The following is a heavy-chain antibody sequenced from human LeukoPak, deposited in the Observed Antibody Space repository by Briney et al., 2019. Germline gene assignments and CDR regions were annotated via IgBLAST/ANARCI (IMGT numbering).Heavy chain of an antibody. J-gene: IGHJ4*02. V-gene: IGHV1-3*01. Sequence: ASVKVSCKASGYTFTSYAMHWVRQAPGQRLEWMGWINAGNGNTKYSQKFQGRVTITRDTSASTAYMELSSLRSEDTTAYYCARVGAAAGPYYFDYWGQGTLVTVS. CDR1: GYTFTSYA. CDR3: ARVGAAAGPYYFDY. CDR2: INAGNGNT. D-gene: IGHD6-13*01.